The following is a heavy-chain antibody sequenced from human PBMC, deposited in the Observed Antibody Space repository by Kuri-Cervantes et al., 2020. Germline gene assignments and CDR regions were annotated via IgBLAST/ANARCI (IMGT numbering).Heavy chain of an antibody. Sequence: ASVKVSCKASGYTFTSYDISWVRQATGQGLEWQGWMNPNSGNTGYAQKFQGRVTMTRNTSISTAYMELSSLRSEDTAVYYCARGAYDPTYYYYMDVWGKGTTVTVSS. J-gene: IGHJ6*03. V-gene: IGHV1-8*01. CDR3: ARGAYDPTYYYYMDV. CDR2: MNPNSGNT. CDR1: GYTFTSYD. D-gene: IGHD5-12*01.